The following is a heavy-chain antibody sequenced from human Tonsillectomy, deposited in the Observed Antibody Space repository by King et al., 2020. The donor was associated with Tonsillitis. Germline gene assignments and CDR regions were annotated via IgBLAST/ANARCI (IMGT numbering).Heavy chain of an antibody. CDR3: VRDTGDRLYFDL. CDR2: ISSHSTYI. D-gene: IGHD3-10*01. J-gene: IGHJ2*01. V-gene: IGHV3-21*01. CDR1: GFTFSTYT. Sequence: VQLVESGGGLVKPGGSLRLSCAVSGFTFSTYTMNWVRQAPGKGLEWVSSISSHSTYIYYADSVKNRFTISRDNAKNSLYLQMNSLRAEDTAVYYCVRDTGDRLYFDLWGRGTLVTVSS.